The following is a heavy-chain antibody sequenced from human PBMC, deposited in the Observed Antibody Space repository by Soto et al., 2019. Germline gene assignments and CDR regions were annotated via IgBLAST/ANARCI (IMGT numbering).Heavy chain of an antibody. J-gene: IGHJ4*02. D-gene: IGHD2-2*01. CDR1: GFTFSSYS. V-gene: IGHV3-21*01. CDR3: AREMGVVPAATQSAFDY. Sequence: GGSLRLSCAASGFTFSSYSMNWVRQAPGKGLEWVSSISSSSSYIYYADSVKGRFTISRDNAKNSLYLQMNSLRAEDTAVYYCAREMGVVPAATQSAFDYWGQGTLVTVSS. CDR2: ISSSSSYI.